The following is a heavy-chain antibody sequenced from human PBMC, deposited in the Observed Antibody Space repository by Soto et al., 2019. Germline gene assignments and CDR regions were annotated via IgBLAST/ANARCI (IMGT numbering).Heavy chain of an antibody. V-gene: IGHV3-23*04. CDR3: ATELRYLEWFTRPDY. CDR1: GFAFGSYA. CDR2: VTSGGTT. Sequence: EAQLVESGGGLVQPGGSLRLSCAASGFAFGSYAMNWVRQAPGKGLEWVSAVTSGGTTYYADSMGGRFTISRDNSKNTLYLQMNSLRAEDTAVYDCATELRYLEWFTRPDYWGQGTLVTVSS. J-gene: IGHJ4*02. D-gene: IGHD3-3*01.